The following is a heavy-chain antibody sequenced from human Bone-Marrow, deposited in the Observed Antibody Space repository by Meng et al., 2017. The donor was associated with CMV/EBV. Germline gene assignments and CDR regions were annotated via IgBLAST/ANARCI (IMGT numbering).Heavy chain of an antibody. J-gene: IGHJ4*02. CDR1: GFTFSSYW. CDR2: IKEDGSEI. D-gene: IGHD3-10*01. V-gene: IGHV3-7*01. CDR3: ATGVYHRDY. Sequence: GGSLRLSCAASGFTFSSYWITWVRQAPGKGLEWVANIKEDGSEIYYVDSVKGRFTISRDNAKNSLYLQMNSPRAADTAVYYCATGVYHRDYWGQGTLVTVSS.